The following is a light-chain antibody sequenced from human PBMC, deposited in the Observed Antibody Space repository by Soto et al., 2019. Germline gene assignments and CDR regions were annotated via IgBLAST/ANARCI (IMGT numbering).Light chain of an antibody. CDR3: QQYNSYSPWT. CDR2: KAS. CDR1: QSISSW. Sequence: DIQMNQSPSTLSASVGDRVTITCRASQSISSWLAWYQQKPGKAPKLLIYKASSLESGVQSRFSGSGSGTEFTLTISSLQPDDFATYYCQQYNSYSPWTFGQGTKVEIK. V-gene: IGKV1-5*03. J-gene: IGKJ1*01.